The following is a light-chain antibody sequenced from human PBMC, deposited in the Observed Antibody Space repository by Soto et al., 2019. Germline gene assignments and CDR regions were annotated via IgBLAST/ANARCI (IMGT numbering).Light chain of an antibody. CDR2: GVS. V-gene: IGKV3-20*01. Sequence: ETVLTQSPGTLSLSPGDRATLSCRASQSVNSNYLAWYQQIPGQAPRLLIYGVSNSATGIPDRFSGSGSGTDFTLTISRLEPEYFALYYCQQYGNSRYTFGQGTKLEIK. CDR3: QQYGNSRYT. J-gene: IGKJ2*01. CDR1: QSVNSNY.